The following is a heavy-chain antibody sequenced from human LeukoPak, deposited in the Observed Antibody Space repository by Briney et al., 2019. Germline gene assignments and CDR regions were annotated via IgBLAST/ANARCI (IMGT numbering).Heavy chain of an antibody. V-gene: IGHV3-15*01. Sequence: GGSLRLSCAASGFTFSNAWMSWVRQAPGKGLEWVGRIKGKTDGGTTDYAAPVKGRFTISRDDSKNTLYLQMNSLKTEDTAVYYCTTAYYYGSGSPFDYWGQGTLVTVSS. D-gene: IGHD3-10*01. CDR1: GFTFSNAW. CDR3: TTAYYYGSGSPFDY. CDR2: IKGKTDGGTT. J-gene: IGHJ4*02.